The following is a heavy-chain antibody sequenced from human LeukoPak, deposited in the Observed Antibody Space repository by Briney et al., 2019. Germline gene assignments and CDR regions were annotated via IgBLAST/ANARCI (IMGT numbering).Heavy chain of an antibody. CDR1: GFTFSNYW. J-gene: IGHJ4*02. CDR3: ARVVYAAISSTQWGRHFDH. D-gene: IGHD1-26*01. V-gene: IGHV3-7*05. CDR2: IKEDGSEM. Sequence: GSLRLSCAASGFTFSNYWMTWVRQAPGKGLEWVANIKEDGSEMSYVDSVKGLFIISRNNARNSLYLQMNSLRDEDTAVYYCARVVYAAISSTQWGRHFDHWGQGTLVTVSS.